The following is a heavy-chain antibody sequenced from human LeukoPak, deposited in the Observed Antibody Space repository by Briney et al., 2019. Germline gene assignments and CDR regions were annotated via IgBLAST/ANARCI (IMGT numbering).Heavy chain of an antibody. D-gene: IGHD6-6*01. V-gene: IGHV3-49*04. Sequence: PGGSLRLSCTASGFTFGDYAMSWVRQAPGKGLEWVGSIRSKAYGGTTEYAASVKGRFTISRDDSKSIAYLQMNSLKTEDTAVYYCTRDGSYYFDYWGQGTLVTVSS. CDR2: IRSKAYGGTT. CDR3: TRDGSYYFDY. CDR1: GFTFGDYA. J-gene: IGHJ4*02.